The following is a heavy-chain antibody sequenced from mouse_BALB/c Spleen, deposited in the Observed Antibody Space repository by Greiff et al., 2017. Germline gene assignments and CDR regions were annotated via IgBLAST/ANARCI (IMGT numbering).Heavy chain of an antibody. CDR3: ARDKANWDGAMDY. CDR2: IRNKANGYTT. CDR1: GFTFTDYY. V-gene: IGHV7-3*02. J-gene: IGHJ4*01. D-gene: IGHD4-1*01. Sequence: EVHLVESGGGLVQPGGSLRLSCATSGFTFTDYYMSWVRQPPGKALEWLGFIRNKANGYTTEYSASVKGRFTISRDNSQSILYLQMNTLRAEDSATYYCARDKANWDGAMDYWGQGTSVTVSS.